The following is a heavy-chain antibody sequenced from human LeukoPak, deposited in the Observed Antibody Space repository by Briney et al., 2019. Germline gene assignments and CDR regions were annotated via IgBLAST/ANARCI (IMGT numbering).Heavy chain of an antibody. CDR1: GFTFSSYW. Sequence: GGSLRLSCAASGFTFSSYWMHWVRQAPGKGLVWVSRINSDGSSTSYADPVKGRFTIYRENAKNTLYLQMNSLRAEDTAVYYCAKDGYDYYYYYMDVWGKGTTVTVSS. J-gene: IGHJ6*03. V-gene: IGHV3-74*01. D-gene: IGHD1-1*01. CDR3: AKDGYDYYYYYMDV. CDR2: INSDGSST.